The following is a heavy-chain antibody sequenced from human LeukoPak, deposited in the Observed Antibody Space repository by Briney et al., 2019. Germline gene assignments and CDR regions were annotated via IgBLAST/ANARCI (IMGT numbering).Heavy chain of an antibody. J-gene: IGHJ4*02. Sequence: SETLSLTCTVSGGSISSSGYYWGWIRQPPGKGLEWIGNIYYSGITYYNPSLKSRVTISLDTSKNQFSLRLSSVTAADTAVYYCARHAGGYRLTGYYTPQYFDYWGQGTLVTVSS. CDR3: ARHAGGYRLTGYYTPQYFDY. CDR1: GGSISSSGYY. CDR2: IYYSGIT. D-gene: IGHD3-9*01. V-gene: IGHV4-39*01.